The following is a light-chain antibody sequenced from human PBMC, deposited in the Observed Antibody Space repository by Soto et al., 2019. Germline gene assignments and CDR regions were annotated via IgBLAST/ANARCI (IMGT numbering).Light chain of an antibody. Sequence: QSVLTQPPSASGTPGQRVTISCSGSSSNIGRNTVNWYQQLPGPAPKLLIYSNNQRPSGVPDRFSGSKSGTSASLAISGLQAEDEADYYCAAWDDSLNGYVFGPGTKLTVL. CDR1: SSNIGRNT. V-gene: IGLV1-44*01. CDR2: SNN. CDR3: AAWDDSLNGYV. J-gene: IGLJ1*01.